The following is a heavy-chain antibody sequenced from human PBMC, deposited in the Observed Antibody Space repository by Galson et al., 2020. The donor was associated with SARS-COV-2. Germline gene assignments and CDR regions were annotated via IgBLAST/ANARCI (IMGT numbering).Heavy chain of an antibody. V-gene: IGHV5-51*01. CDR1: GYSFTSYW. Sequence: GESLKISCKGYGYSFTSYWNGWVRQMPGKGPEWKGIIYPGDSDTRYSPSFQGQVTISADKSISTAYLQWSSLKASDTAMYYCASSQLGTADAFDIWGQGTMVTVSS. J-gene: IGHJ3*02. D-gene: IGHD5-18*01. CDR3: ASSQLGTADAFDI. CDR2: IYPGDSDT.